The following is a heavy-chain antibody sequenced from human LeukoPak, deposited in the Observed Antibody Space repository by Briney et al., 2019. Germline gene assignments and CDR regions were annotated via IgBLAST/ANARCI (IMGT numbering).Heavy chain of an antibody. CDR2: ISYDGSNK. D-gene: IGHD6-19*01. J-gene: IGHJ4*02. V-gene: IGHV3-30-3*01. CDR3: ARPDDDSSGWYGVADY. Sequence: GGSLRLSCAASGFTFSSYAMHWVRQAPGEGLEWVAVISYDGSNKYYADSVKGRFTISRDNSKNTLYLQMNSLRAEDTAVYYCARPDDDSSGWYGVADYWGQGTLVTVSS. CDR1: GFTFSSYA.